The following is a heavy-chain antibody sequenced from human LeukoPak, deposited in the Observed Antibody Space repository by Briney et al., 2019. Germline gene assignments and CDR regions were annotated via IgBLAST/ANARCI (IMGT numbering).Heavy chain of an antibody. Sequence: TGGSLRRSCAASGFTFSTYNMNWVRQAPGKGLEWVSSITSGGTYTYYADSVKGRFTTSRDNAKNSLSLQLSSLRAEDTAVYYCARGHYDILTASYKWTPDYWGQGILVTVSS. CDR1: GFTFSTYN. J-gene: IGHJ4*02. CDR3: ARGHYDILTASYKWTPDY. CDR2: ITSGGTYT. V-gene: IGHV3-21*06. D-gene: IGHD3-9*01.